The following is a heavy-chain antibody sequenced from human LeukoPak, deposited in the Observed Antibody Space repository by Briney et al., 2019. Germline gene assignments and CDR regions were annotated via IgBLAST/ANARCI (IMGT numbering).Heavy chain of an antibody. CDR2: IIPIFGTA. J-gene: IGHJ4*02. V-gene: IGHV1-69*01. D-gene: IGHD5-18*01. Sequence: GSSVTVSCKASVGTFSSYAISWVRQAPGQGLEWMGGIIPIFGTANYAQKFQGRVTITADESTSTAYMELSSLRSEDTAVYYCARAREVGYSYGPIDYWGQGTLVTVSS. CDR1: VGTFSSYA. CDR3: ARAREVGYSYGPIDY.